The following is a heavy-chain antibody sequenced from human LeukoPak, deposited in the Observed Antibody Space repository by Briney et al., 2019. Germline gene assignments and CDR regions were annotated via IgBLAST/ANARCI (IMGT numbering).Heavy chain of an antibody. Sequence: ASVKVSCKASGYTFTSYDINWVRQATGQGLEWMGFMNPNSGNTGYAQKFQGRVTMTRNTSISTAYMELSSLRSEDTALYYCAKVPRELGAHWGQGTLVTVSS. CDR1: GYTFTSYD. J-gene: IGHJ4*02. V-gene: IGHV1-8*01. CDR3: AKVPRELGAH. CDR2: MNPNSGNT. D-gene: IGHD3-16*01.